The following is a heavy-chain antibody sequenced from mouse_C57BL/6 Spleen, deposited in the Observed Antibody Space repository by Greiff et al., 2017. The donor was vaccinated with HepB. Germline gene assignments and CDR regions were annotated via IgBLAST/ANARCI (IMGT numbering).Heavy chain of an antibody. CDR2: FYPGSGSI. Sequence: VQLQQSGAELVKPGASVKLSCKASGYTFTEYTIHWVKQRSGQGLEWIGWFYPGSGSIKYNEKFKDKATLNADKSSSTVYMELSRLTSEDSAVYFCARHEEERTYGNYQAWFAYWGYGTLVTVSA. V-gene: IGHV1-62-2*01. CDR3: ARHEEERTYGNYQAWFAY. D-gene: IGHD2-1*01. CDR1: GYTFTEYT. J-gene: IGHJ3*01.